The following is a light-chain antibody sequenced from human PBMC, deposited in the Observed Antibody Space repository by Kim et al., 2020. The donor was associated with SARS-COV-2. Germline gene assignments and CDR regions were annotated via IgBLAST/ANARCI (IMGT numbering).Light chain of an antibody. CDR1: QSISSY. V-gene: IGKV1-39*01. J-gene: IGKJ2*01. CDR3: QQSYSTPRT. CDR2: AAS. Sequence: SASVGDRVTITCQASQSISSYLNWYQQKPGKAPKLLLYAASSLQSGVPSRFSGSGSGTDFTLTISSLQPEDFATYYCQQSYSTPRTFGQGTKLEI.